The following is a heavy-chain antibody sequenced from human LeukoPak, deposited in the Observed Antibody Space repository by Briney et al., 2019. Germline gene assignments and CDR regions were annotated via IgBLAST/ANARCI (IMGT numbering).Heavy chain of an antibody. D-gene: IGHD2-21*01. V-gene: IGHV1-69*06. CDR1: GGTFSSYA. CDR2: IIPIFGTA. CDR3: ARVPFQIDYYYYYMDV. J-gene: IGHJ6*03. Sequence: GASVKVSCKASGGTFSSYATSWVRQAPGQGLEWMGGIIPIFGTANYAQKFQGRVTITADKSTSTAYMELSSLRSEDTAVYYCARVPFQIDYYYYYMDVWGKGTTVTVSS.